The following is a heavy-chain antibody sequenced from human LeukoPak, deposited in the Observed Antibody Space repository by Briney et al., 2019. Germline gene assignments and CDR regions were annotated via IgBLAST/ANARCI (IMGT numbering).Heavy chain of an antibody. CDR1: GFTFSSYA. J-gene: IGHJ4*02. Sequence: QPGGSLRLSCAASGFTFSSYAMSWVRQAPGKGLEWVSAISGSGGSTYYADSVKGRFTISRDNSRDTLYLQMNSLRAEDTAVYYCAKGHHDYVWGSYYFDYWGQGTLVTVSS. D-gene: IGHD3-16*01. CDR2: ISGSGGST. CDR3: AKGHHDYVWGSYYFDY. V-gene: IGHV3-23*01.